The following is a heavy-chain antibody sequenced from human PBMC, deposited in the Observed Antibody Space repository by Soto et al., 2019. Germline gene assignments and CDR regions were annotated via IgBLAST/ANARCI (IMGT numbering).Heavy chain of an antibody. CDR1: GGTFSSYA. CDR3: ASGILTGYFDY. Sequence: SVEVSCKASGGTFSSYAISLVRQATGQGLEWXGGXXPXXXXXNXXXKFQGRVTITADESTSTAYMELSSLRSEDTAVYYCASGILTGYFDYWGQGTLVTVSS. CDR2: XXPXXXXX. J-gene: IGHJ4*02. D-gene: IGHD3-9*01. V-gene: IGHV1-69*13.